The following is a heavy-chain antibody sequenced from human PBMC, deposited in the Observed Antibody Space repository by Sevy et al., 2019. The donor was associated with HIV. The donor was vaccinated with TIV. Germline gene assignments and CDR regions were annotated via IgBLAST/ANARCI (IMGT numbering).Heavy chain of an antibody. CDR1: GFTFDDYA. J-gene: IGHJ6*02. Sequence: GGSLRLSCAASGFTFDDYAMHWVRQAPGKGLEWVSGISWNSGSIGYADSVKGRFTISRDNAKNSLYLQMNSLRAEDTALYYCAKDIGLIGVAGTDYYYSMDVCGQGTTFTVSS. D-gene: IGHD6-19*01. CDR2: ISWNSGSI. CDR3: AKDIGLIGVAGTDYYYSMDV. V-gene: IGHV3-9*01.